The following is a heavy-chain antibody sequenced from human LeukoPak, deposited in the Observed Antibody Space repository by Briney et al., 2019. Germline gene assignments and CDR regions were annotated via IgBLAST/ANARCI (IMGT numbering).Heavy chain of an antibody. CDR1: GGSFSGYY. CDR2: INHSGST. Sequence: SETLSLTCAVYGGSFSGYYWSWIRQPPGKGLEWIGEINHSGSTNYNPSLKSRVTISVDTSKNQFSLKLSSVTAADTAVYYCARGQRLRRYFQHWGQGTLVTVSS. J-gene: IGHJ1*01. CDR3: ARGQRLRRYFQH. V-gene: IGHV4-34*01.